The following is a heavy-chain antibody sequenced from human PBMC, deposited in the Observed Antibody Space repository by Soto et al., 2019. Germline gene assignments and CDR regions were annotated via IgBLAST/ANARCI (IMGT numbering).Heavy chain of an antibody. CDR1: GFTFSSYS. Sequence: GGSLRLSCAASGFTFSSYSMNWVRQAPGKGLEWVSSISSSSSYIYYADSVKGRFTISRDNAKNSLYLQINSLRAEDTAVYYCARDGYCSGGSCQLEPGLCGYWGQGTLVTVSS. CDR3: ARDGYCSGGSCQLEPGLCGY. V-gene: IGHV3-21*01. D-gene: IGHD2-15*01. J-gene: IGHJ4*02. CDR2: ISSSSSYI.